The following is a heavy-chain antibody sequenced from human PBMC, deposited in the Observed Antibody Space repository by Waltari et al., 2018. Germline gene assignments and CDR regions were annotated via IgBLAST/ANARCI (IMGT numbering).Heavy chain of an antibody. CDR3: ARAGPFCSGGSCYYYYYMDV. V-gene: IGHV1-69*04. CDR2: IIPILGIA. J-gene: IGHJ6*03. CDR1: GGTFSSYA. D-gene: IGHD2-15*01. Sequence: QVQLVQSGAEVKKPGSSVKVSCKASGGTFSSYAISWVRKAPGQGLASMGGIIPILGIANYAEKFQGRVTITADESTSTAYMELSSLRSEDTAVYYCARAGPFCSGGSCYYYYYMDVWGKGTTVTVSS.